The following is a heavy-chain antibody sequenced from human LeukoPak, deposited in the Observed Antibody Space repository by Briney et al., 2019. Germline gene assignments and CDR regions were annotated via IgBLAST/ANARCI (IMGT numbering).Heavy chain of an antibody. V-gene: IGHV3-13*01. D-gene: IGHD5/OR15-5a*01. CDR3: IRGGIQVSGIDAFDI. Sequence: GGSLRLSCAASGFTFSSYAMHWVRQAPGRGLEWVSAIGIAGDTYYPDSAKGRFTISRENAKNSMYLQMNSLKDGDTAVYYCIRGGIQVSGIDAFDIWGQGTMVTVSS. J-gene: IGHJ3*02. CDR1: GFTFSSYA. CDR2: IGIAGDT.